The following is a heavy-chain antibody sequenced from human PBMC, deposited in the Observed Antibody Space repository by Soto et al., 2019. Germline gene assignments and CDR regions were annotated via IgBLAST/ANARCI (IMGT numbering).Heavy chain of an antibody. D-gene: IGHD6-19*01. CDR2: INAGNGNT. V-gene: IGHV1-3*01. J-gene: IGHJ4*02. Sequence: ASVKVSCKASGYTFTSYAMHWVRQAPGQRLEWMGWINAGNGNTKYSQKFQGRVTITTDTSAGTAYMELSSLRSEDTAVYYCARDGAVAGDSNFDYWGQGTLVTVSS. CDR3: ARDGAVAGDSNFDY. CDR1: GYTFTSYA.